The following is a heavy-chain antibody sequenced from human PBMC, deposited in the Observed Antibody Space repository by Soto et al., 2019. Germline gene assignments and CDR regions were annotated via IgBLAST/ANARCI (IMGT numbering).Heavy chain of an antibody. V-gene: IGHV4-59*01. CDR1: GGSISSYY. D-gene: IGHD2-21*01. J-gene: IGHJ4*02. CDR3: ARRWGGTFDY. CDR2: IYYSGST. Sequence: SETLSLTCTVSGGSISSYYWSWIRQPPGKGPEWIGYIYYSGSTNYNPSLKSRVTISVDTSKNQFSLKLSSVTAADTAVYYCARRWGGTFDYWGQGTLVTVSS.